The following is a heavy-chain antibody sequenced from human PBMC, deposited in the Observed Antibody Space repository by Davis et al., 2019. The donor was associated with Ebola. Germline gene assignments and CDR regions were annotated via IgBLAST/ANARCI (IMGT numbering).Heavy chain of an antibody. CDR2: ITSNGYIT. CDR1: GFTFSNYG. V-gene: IGHV3-64*01. CDR3: ARDVGPERIILMPGVY. J-gene: IGHJ4*02. Sequence: GGSLRLSCAASGFTFSNYGMHWVRQAPGKGLEYVSAITSNGYITFYASSVKGRFTISRDNSKNTVYLQMRSLTTEDTAVYYCARDVGPERIILMPGVYWGRGTLVTVSS. D-gene: IGHD3-22*01.